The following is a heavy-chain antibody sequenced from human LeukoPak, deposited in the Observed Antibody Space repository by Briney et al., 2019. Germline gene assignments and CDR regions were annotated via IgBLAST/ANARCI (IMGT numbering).Heavy chain of an antibody. CDR1: GYSFTSYW. D-gene: IGHD2-2*01. CDR2: IYPGDSDT. V-gene: IGHV5-51*01. CDR3: ARISSHCSSTSCYHDAFDI. Sequence: GESLKISCKGSGYSFTSYWIGWVRQMPGKGLEWMGIIYPGDSDTRYSPSFQGQVTISADKSISTAYLQWSSLKASDTAMYYCARISSHCSSTSCYHDAFDIWGQGTMVTVSS. J-gene: IGHJ3*02.